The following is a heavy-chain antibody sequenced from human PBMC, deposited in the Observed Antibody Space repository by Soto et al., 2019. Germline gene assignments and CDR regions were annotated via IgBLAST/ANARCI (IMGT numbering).Heavy chain of an antibody. CDR2: ISWNSGSI. J-gene: IGHJ6*03. V-gene: IGHV3-9*01. CDR1: GFTFDDYA. Sequence: VQLVESGGGLVQPGRSLRLSCAASGFTFDDYAMHWVRQAPGKGLEWVSGISWNSGSIGYADSVKGRFTISRDNAKNSLYLQMNSLRAEDTALYYCAKDIVAAGAYYYYYMDVWGKGTTVTVSS. CDR3: AKDIVAAGAYYYYYMDV. D-gene: IGHD6-13*01.